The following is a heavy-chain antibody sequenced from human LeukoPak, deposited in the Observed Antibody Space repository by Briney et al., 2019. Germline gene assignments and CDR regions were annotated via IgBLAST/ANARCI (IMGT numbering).Heavy chain of an antibody. D-gene: IGHD3-3*01. J-gene: IGHJ4*02. CDR3: AKDHLQARHYDLWSGHSEGFDY. CDR1: GFTFSSYA. CDR2: ISGSGGST. Sequence: GGSLRLSCAASGFTFSSYAMSWVRQAPGKGLEWVSAISGSGGSTYYADSVKGRFTISRDNSKNTLYLQMNSLRAEDTAVYYCAKDHLQARHYDLWSGHSEGFDYWGQGTLVTVSS. V-gene: IGHV3-23*01.